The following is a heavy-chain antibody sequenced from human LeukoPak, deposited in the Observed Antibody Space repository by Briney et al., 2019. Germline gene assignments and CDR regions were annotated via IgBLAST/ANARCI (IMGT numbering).Heavy chain of an antibody. CDR2: IYPGDSDT. V-gene: IGHV5-51*01. Sequence: GESLKISCKGSGYSFTSYWIGWVRQMPGKGLEWMGIIYPGDSDTRYSPSFQGQVTISADKSINTAYLQWSSLKASDTAMYYCARAVYCSGGSCVFTFDYWGQGTLVTVSS. CDR1: GYSFTSYW. J-gene: IGHJ4*02. D-gene: IGHD2-15*01. CDR3: ARAVYCSGGSCVFTFDY.